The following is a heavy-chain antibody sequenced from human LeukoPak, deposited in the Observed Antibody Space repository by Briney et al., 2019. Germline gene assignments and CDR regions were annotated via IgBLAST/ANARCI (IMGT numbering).Heavy chain of an antibody. V-gene: IGHV7-4-1*02. J-gene: IGHJ4*02. CDR3: ARLNRQWLVPPLIDY. CDR1: GYTFTSYA. CDR2: INTNTGNP. D-gene: IGHD6-19*01. Sequence: KPGASVKVSCKASGYTFTSYAMNWVRQAPGQGLEWMGWINTNTGNPTYAQGFTGRFVFSLDTSVSTAYLQISGLKAEDTAVYYCARLNRQWLVPPLIDYWGQGTLVTVSS.